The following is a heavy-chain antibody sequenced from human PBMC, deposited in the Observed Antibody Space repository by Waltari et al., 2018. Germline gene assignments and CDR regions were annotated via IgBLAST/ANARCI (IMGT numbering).Heavy chain of an antibody. Sequence: QVQLQQWGAGLLKPSATLSLTCAVYGGSFSGYYWSWIRHPPGKGLEWIGEINHSGSTNYNPSLKSRVTISVDTSKNQFSLKLSSVTAADTAVYYCARTCRGIAARHVWFDPWGQGTLVTVSS. J-gene: IGHJ5*02. CDR1: GGSFSGYY. D-gene: IGHD6-6*01. V-gene: IGHV4-34*01. CDR3: ARTCRGIAARHVWFDP. CDR2: INHSGST.